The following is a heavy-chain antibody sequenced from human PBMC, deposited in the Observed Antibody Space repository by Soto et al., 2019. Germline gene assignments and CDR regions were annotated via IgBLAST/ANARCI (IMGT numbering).Heavy chain of an antibody. D-gene: IGHD3-9*01. J-gene: IGHJ4*02. CDR3: AHVKVLRYFDWLSVGFDY. V-gene: IGHV2-5*02. Sequence: QITLKESGPTLVKPTQTLTLTCTFSGFSLSTSGVGVGWIRQPPGKALEWLALIYWDDDKRYSPSLKSRLTITKDTSKNQVVLTMTNMDPLDTATHYCAHVKVLRYFDWLSVGFDYWGQGTLVTVSS. CDR1: GFSLSTSGVG. CDR2: IYWDDDK.